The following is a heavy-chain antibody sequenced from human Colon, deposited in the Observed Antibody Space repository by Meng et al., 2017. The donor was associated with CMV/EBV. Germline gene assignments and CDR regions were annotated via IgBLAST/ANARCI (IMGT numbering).Heavy chain of an antibody. CDR3: ARDPRSTIFCDY. CDR1: RFTFISYA. Sequence: SCASSRFTFISYARHWVRQAPGKGLEWVAVISYDGSNKYHADSVQGRFTISRDNSKNTLYLQMNSLRAEDTAVYYCARDPRSTIFCDYWGQGTLVTVSS. J-gene: IGHJ4*02. V-gene: IGHV3-30*04. CDR2: ISYDGSNK. D-gene: IGHD3-9*01.